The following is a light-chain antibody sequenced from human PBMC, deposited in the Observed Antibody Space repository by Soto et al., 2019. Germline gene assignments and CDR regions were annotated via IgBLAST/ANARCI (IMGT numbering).Light chain of an antibody. CDR3: QQYNNWPPFT. Sequence: EIMMTQSPATLSVSPGERATLSCRASQSVSSNLAWYQQNPGQAPRLLIYAASARATGIPARFSGSGSGTEFTLTISSLQSEDFAVYYCQQYNNWPPFTFGQGTRLEIK. CDR1: QSVSSN. CDR2: AAS. J-gene: IGKJ5*01. V-gene: IGKV3D-15*01.